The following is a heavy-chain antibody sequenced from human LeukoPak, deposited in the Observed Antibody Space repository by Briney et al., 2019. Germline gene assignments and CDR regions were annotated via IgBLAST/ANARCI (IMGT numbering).Heavy chain of an antibody. V-gene: IGHV4-59*08. CDR3: ARHAGGGFGTIDY. D-gene: IGHD3-10*01. Sequence: MTSETLSLTCTVSGGSISSYYWSWIRQPPGKGLEWIGYIYYSGSTNYNPSLKSRVTISVDTSKNQFSLKLTSVTAADTAMYYCARHAGGGFGTIDYWGQGTLVTVSS. CDR1: GGSISSYY. CDR2: IYYSGST. J-gene: IGHJ4*02.